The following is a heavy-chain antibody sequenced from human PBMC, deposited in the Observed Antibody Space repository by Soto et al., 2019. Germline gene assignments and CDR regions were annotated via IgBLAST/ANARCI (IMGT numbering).Heavy chain of an antibody. CDR1: GFTFSSYG. CDR2: IWYDGSNK. J-gene: IGHJ6*03. CDR3: ARDNIFCSGGSCYSEGDYYYYMDV. Sequence: GGSLRLSCAASGFTFSSYGMHWVRQAPGKGLEWVAVIWYDGSNKYYADSVKGRFTISRDNSKNTLYLQMNSLRAEDTAVYYCARDNIFCSGGSCYSEGDYYYYMDVWGKGTTVTVSS. V-gene: IGHV3-33*01. D-gene: IGHD2-15*01.